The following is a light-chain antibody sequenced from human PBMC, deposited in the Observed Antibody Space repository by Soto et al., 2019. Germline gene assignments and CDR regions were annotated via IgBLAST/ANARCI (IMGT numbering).Light chain of an antibody. J-gene: IGKJ2*01. Sequence: EVLMTQSPATMSVSPGERATLSCRASQRVSSHLAWYQQKPGQPPRLLMYGASTRATGIPARLSGSGSGTEFTLTISSLQSEDFAVYYCLQYGDWPYTFGQGTKLEI. CDR3: LQYGDWPYT. CDR2: GAS. CDR1: QRVSSH. V-gene: IGKV3-15*01.